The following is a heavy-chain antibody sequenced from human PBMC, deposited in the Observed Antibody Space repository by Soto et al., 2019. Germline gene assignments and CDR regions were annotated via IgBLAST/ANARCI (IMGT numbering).Heavy chain of an antibody. CDR2: IYYSGST. V-gene: IGHV4-59*01. D-gene: IGHD1-7*01. J-gene: IGHJ6*02. Sequence: SETLSLTCTVSCGSFSRYYWSFVRHPPGNGLYFIGYIYYSGSTNYNPSLKSRVTISVDTSKNQFSLKLSSVTAADTAVYYCARDQRIGWLLTGTTTDYYGMDVWGQGTTVTVSS. CDR1: CGSFSRYY. CDR3: ARDQRIGWLLTGTTTDYYGMDV.